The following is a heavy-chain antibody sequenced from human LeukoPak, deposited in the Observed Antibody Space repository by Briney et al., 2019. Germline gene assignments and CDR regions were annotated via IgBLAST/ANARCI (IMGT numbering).Heavy chain of an antibody. CDR1: GFTVSSNY. D-gene: IGHD6-19*01. Sequence: PGGSLRLSCAASGFTVSSNYMSWVRQAPGKGLEWVSSISSSSSYIYYADSVKGRFTISRDNAKNSLYLQMNSLRAEDTAVYYCARDWESSGWYNYWGQGTLVTVSS. CDR2: ISSSSSYI. CDR3: ARDWESSGWYNY. J-gene: IGHJ4*02. V-gene: IGHV3-21*01.